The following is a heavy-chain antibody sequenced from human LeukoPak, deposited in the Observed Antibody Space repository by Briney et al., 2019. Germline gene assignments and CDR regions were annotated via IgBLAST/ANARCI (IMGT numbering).Heavy chain of an antibody. Sequence: GGSLRLSCAASGFTFSHYYMTWVRQAPGKGLEWVSSISGSSGYIFYADSVKGRFTISRDSSKNILYLQMNSLRAEDTAVYYCAKDRCSNGVGCYYYYMDVWGKGTTVTISS. D-gene: IGHD2-8*01. CDR3: AKDRCSNGVGCYYYYMDV. CDR1: GFTFSHYY. V-gene: IGHV3-21*01. CDR2: ISGSSGYI. J-gene: IGHJ6*03.